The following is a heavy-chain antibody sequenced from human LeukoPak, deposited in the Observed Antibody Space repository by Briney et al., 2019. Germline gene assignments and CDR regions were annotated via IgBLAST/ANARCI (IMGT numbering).Heavy chain of an antibody. J-gene: IGHJ6*02. CDR2: INHSGST. Sequence: PSETLSLTCAVYGGSFSGYYWSWIRQPPGKGLEWIGEINHSGSTNYNPSLKSRVTTSVGTSKNQFSLKLSSVTAADTAVYYCARDRYCSSTSCNRYYYHGMDVWGQGTTVTVSS. CDR1: GGSFSGYY. CDR3: ARDRYCSSTSCNRYYYHGMDV. D-gene: IGHD2-2*01. V-gene: IGHV4-34*01.